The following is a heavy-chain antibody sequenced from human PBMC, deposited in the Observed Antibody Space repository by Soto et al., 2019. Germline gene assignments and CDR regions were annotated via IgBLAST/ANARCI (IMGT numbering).Heavy chain of an antibody. D-gene: IGHD1-1*01. J-gene: IGHJ4*02. Sequence: GGSLRLSCAASGFTFSSYSMNWVRQAPGKGLEWVSYISSSSSTIYYADSVKGRFTISRDNAKNSLYLQMNSLRAEDTAVYYCARDPGANDNLFFDYWGQGTLVTVSS. CDR3: ARDPGANDNLFFDY. CDR2: ISSSSSTI. CDR1: GFTFSSYS. V-gene: IGHV3-48*01.